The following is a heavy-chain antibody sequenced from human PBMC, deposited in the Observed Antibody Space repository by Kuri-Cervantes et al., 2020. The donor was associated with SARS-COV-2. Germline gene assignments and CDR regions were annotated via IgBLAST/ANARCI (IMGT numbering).Heavy chain of an antibody. Sequence: GESLKISCAASGFTFSNFGMHWDRQAPGKGLEWVTLISYDGSDKYYADSVKGRFTISRDNSKSTLFLQMNSLRAEDTAEYYCARGAAAADYFFYGMDVWGRGTTVTVSS. CDR3: ARGAAAADYFFYGMDV. CDR1: GFTFSNFG. V-gene: IGHV3-30*03. D-gene: IGHD6-13*01. CDR2: ISYDGSDK. J-gene: IGHJ6*02.